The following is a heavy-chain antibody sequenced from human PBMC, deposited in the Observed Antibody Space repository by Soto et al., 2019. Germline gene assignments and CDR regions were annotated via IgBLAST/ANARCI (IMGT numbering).Heavy chain of an antibody. D-gene: IGHD5-18*01. CDR3: ARDSYNFDD. J-gene: IGHJ4*02. V-gene: IGHV4-59*01. Sequence: SETLSLTCSVSGGSIRSYYLSWIRQPPGKGLEWIGYIYYSGSTDYNPSLKSRVTISVDTSNNQFSLKLRSVTAADTAVYYCARDSYNFDDWGQGILVTVYS. CDR2: IYYSGST. CDR1: GGSIRSYY.